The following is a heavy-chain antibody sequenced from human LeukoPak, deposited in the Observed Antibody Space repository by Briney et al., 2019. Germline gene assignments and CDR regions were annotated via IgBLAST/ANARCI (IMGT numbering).Heavy chain of an antibody. CDR1: GFTFSSYS. CDR2: ISSSSSYI. Sequence: TGGSLRLSCAASGFTFSSYSMNWVRQAPGKGLEWVSSISSSSSYIYYADSVKGRFTISRDNAKNSLYLQMNSLRAEDTAVYYCAREKYYDYVWGSYRSVSPRGDQGTLVTVSS. J-gene: IGHJ4*02. V-gene: IGHV3-21*01. D-gene: IGHD3-16*02. CDR3: AREKYYDYVWGSYRSVSPR.